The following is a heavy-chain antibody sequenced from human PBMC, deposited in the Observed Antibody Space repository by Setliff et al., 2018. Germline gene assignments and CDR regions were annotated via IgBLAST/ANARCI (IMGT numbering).Heavy chain of an antibody. CDR1: GYTFAGYY. CDR3: ARVVYYASGSSLSYGMDV. D-gene: IGHD3-10*01. J-gene: IGHJ6*02. CDR2: ISAYNDNK. Sequence: GASVKVSCKASGYTFAGYYMHWVRQAPGQGLEWMGWISAYNDNKNYAQKFQGRVTMTTDTSTNTVFMELRSLRSDDTAMFYCARVVYYASGSSLSYGMDVWGQGTAVTVSS. V-gene: IGHV1-18*04.